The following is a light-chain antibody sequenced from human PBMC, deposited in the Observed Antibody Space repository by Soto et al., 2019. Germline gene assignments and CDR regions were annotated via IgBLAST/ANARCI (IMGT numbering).Light chain of an antibody. CDR1: SSDLCGFNY. J-gene: IGLJ1*01. V-gene: IGLV2-14*01. CDR3: SSYTSSIIVNV. Sequence: QSVLTQPASVSGSPVPSITISCTGSSSDLCGFNYVSWYQIHPGKAPRLIVYEVSNRPSGVSNRFSGSNSGNTASLTISGLQADDEDVYFCSSYTSSIIVNVVASGTKVTVL. CDR2: EVS.